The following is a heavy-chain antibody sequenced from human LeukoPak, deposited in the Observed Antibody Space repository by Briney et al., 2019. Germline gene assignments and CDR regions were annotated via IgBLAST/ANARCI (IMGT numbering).Heavy chain of an antibody. D-gene: IGHD2-2*01. Sequence: ASVKVSCKASGYTFTGYYMHWVRQAPGQGLEWMGRINPNSGGTNYAQKFQGRVSMTRDTSISTAYMELSRLRSDDTAVYYCAREYCSSTSCTGKFDPWGQGTLVTVSS. J-gene: IGHJ5*02. CDR2: INPNSGGT. V-gene: IGHV1-2*06. CDR3: AREYCSSTSCTGKFDP. CDR1: GYTFTGYY.